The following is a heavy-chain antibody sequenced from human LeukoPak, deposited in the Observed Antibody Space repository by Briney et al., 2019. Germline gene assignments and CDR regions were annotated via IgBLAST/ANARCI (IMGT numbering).Heavy chain of an antibody. CDR2: ISPGGDHS. D-gene: IGHD3-10*01. V-gene: IGHV3-21*01. J-gene: IGHJ4*02. CDR3: AGAPLSGLMHY. CDR1: GFSFSTYS. Sequence: GGSLRLSCAASGFSFSTYSMSWVRQAPGKGLEWVSSISPGGDHSYYTDSVKGRFTISRDDARNSLHLQMNSLRAEDTAVYYCAGAPLSGLMHYWGQETLVSVSS.